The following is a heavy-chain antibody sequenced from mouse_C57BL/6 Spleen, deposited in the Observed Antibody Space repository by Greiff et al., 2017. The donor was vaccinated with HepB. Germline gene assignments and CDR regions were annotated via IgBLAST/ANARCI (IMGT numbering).Heavy chain of an antibody. J-gene: IGHJ3*01. D-gene: IGHD1-2*01. Sequence: QVQLQQPGAELVKPGASVKMSCKASGYTFTSYWITWVKQRPGQGLEWIGDIYPGSGSTNYNEKFKSKATLTVDTSSSTAYMQLSSLTSEGSAVYYCARSRDPLLRPLAGIAYWGQGTLVTVSA. CDR3: ARSRDPLLRPLAGIAY. V-gene: IGHV1-55*01. CDR1: GYTFTSYW. CDR2: IYPGSGST.